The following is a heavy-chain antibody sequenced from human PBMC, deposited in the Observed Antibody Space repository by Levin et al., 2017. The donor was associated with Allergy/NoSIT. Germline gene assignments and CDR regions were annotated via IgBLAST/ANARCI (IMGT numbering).Heavy chain of an antibody. CDR3: AKDGVLGTSSWSLDF. J-gene: IGHJ4*02. D-gene: IGHD6-13*01. V-gene: IGHV3-30*18. CDR2: ISYDESDK. CDR1: GFSFRSFG. Sequence: GESLKISCAASGFSFRSFGMHWVRQAPGKGLEWVAVISYDESDKFYADSVKGRFTISRDNTRNTLHLQMNSLRREDAAVYYCAKDGVLGTSSWSLDFWGQGTLVTVSS.